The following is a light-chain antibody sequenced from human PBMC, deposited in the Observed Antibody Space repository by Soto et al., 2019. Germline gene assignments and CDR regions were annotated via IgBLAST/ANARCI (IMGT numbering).Light chain of an antibody. V-gene: IGLV2-11*01. CDR1: SSDVGGYNY. CDR3: CSYAGDHTVG. J-gene: IGLJ2*01. CDR2: DVS. Sequence: QARSVSGSPGQSVTISCTGTSSDVGGYNYVSWYQHHPGKAPKFMIYDVSKRPSGVPDRFSGSKSGNTASLPISGLQAEDEADYYCCSYAGDHTVGFGGGTKLTVL.